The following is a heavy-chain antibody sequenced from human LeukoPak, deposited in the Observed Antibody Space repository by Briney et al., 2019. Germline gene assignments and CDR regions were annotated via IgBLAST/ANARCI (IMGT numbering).Heavy chain of an antibody. CDR3: VTAHWSSTEPGTRLFDF. Sequence: PSETLSLTCTVPGGSITSGGYASGWIRQPPGKGLEWIGRIYYIGSPYYNPSLRSRVTISLDTYKNLRALQLSSVTHAEVSVCDCVTAHWSSTEPGTRLFDFWGQGTLVTVSS. J-gene: IGHJ4*02. D-gene: IGHD1/OR15-1a*01. CDR1: GGSITSGGYA. CDR2: IYYIGSP. V-gene: IGHV4-39*01.